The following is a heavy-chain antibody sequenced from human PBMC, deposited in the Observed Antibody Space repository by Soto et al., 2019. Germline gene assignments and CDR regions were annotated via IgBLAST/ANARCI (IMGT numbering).Heavy chain of an antibody. CDR1: GYFFTHFW. D-gene: IGHD2-15*01. Sequence: PGESLKISCEASGYFFTHFWIGWVRQMPGKGLEWMGYVYPGDPDIRYSPSFRGQVTISADKSISTAYLQWSSLRASDSGMYYCARGGGCISCSCSVDIWGQVTLVTVSS. J-gene: IGHJ4*02. V-gene: IGHV5-51*01. CDR3: ARGGGCISCSCSVDI. CDR2: VYPGDPDI.